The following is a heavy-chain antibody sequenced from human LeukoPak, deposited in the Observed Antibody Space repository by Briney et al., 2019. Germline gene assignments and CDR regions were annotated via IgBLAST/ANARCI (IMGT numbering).Heavy chain of an antibody. J-gene: IGHJ3*02. CDR1: GGSISSYY. V-gene: IGHV4-59*06. CDR3: ARGVDDYGDPDDAFDI. Sequence: SETLSLTCTVSGGSISSYYWSWIRQPPGKGLEWIGYIYYSGSTYYNPSLKSRVTISVDTSKNQFSLKLSSVTAADTAVYYCARGVDDYGDPDDAFDIWGQGTMVTVSS. D-gene: IGHD4-17*01. CDR2: IYYSGST.